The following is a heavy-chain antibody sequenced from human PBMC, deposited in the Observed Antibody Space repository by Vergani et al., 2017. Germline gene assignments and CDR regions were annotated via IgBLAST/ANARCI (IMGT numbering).Heavy chain of an antibody. J-gene: IGHJ6*02. CDR1: GFTFSSYA. Sequence: EVQLLESGGGLVQPGGSLRLSCAASGFTFSSYAMSWVRQAPGKGLEWVSAISGSGGSTYYADSVKGRFTISRDNSKNTLYLQMNSLRAEDTAVYYCAKVGGNEGVVPAAIWGPYGMDVWGQGTTVTVSS. CDR3: AKVGGNEGVVPAAIWGPYGMDV. CDR2: ISGSGGST. D-gene: IGHD2-2*02. V-gene: IGHV3-23*01.